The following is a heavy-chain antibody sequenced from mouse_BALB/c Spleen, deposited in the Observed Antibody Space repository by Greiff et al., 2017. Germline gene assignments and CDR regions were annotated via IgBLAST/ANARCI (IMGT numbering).Heavy chain of an antibody. CDR2: ISSGGSYT. V-gene: IGHV5-9-4*01. CDR3: ARDSS. D-gene: IGHD3-1*01. CDR1: GFTFSSYA. J-gene: IGHJ3*01. Sequence: EVQRVESGGGLVKPGGSLKLSCAASGFTFSSYAMSWVRQSPEKRLEWVAEISSGGSYTYYPDTVTGRFTISRDNAKNTLYLEMSSLRSEDTAMYYCARDSSWGQGTLVTVSA.